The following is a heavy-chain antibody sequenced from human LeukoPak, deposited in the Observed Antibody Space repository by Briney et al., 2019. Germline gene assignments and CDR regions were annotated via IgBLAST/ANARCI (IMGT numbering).Heavy chain of an antibody. D-gene: IGHD1-1*01. CDR3: ARRRDWNDVLDS. CDR1: GGSFSGYY. CDR2: VNHSGST. Sequence: SETLPLTCAVYGGSFSGYYWSWIRQPPGKGLEWIGEVNHSGSTNYNPSLKSRVTISVDTSKNQFSLKLRSVTAADTAVYYCARRRDWNDVLDSWGQGTLVTVSS. V-gene: IGHV4-34*01. J-gene: IGHJ4*02.